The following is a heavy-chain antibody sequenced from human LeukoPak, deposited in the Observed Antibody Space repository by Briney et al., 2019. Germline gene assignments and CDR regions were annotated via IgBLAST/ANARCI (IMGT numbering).Heavy chain of an antibody. D-gene: IGHD6-19*01. CDR3: AKSEGSSSARRFDY. CDR2: IDQYGGQK. Sequence: GGSLRLSCAASGFTFSVYWMTWVRQAPGKGLEWVATIDQYGGQKNYVESVKGRFTISRDNSKNTLHLQMNSLRAEDTAAYYCAKSEGSSSARRFDYWGQGTLATVSS. V-gene: IGHV3-7*05. J-gene: IGHJ4*02. CDR1: GFTFSVYW.